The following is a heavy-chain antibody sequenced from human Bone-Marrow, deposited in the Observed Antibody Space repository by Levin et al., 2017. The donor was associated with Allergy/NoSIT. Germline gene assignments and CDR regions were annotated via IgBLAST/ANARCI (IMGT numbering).Heavy chain of an antibody. J-gene: IGHJ5*02. CDR2: IRYDGSAT. CDR3: VKDDYASA. D-gene: IGHD4-17*01. V-gene: IGHV3-74*01. CDR1: GFSLSGYW. Sequence: GGSLRLSCAASGFSLSGYWMHWVRQAPGKGLVWVSRIRYDGSATSYADSVKDRFTISRDNAKNTLFLHMNSLRVEDTAMYYCVKDDYASAWGQGTLVTVTS.